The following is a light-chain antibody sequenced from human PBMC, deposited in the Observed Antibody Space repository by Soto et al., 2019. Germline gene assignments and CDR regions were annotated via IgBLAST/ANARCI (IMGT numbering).Light chain of an antibody. CDR1: SSDVGGYNY. CDR3: SSCTTSSTYV. J-gene: IGLJ1*01. Sequence: QSALTQPASVSGSPGQSITISCTGTSSDVGGYNYVSWYQQHPGKAPKLIIYDVSNRPSGVSNRFSGSKSGNTASLTISGLQAEDDSDYYCSSCTTSSTYVFGTGTKLTVL. V-gene: IGLV2-14*01. CDR2: DVS.